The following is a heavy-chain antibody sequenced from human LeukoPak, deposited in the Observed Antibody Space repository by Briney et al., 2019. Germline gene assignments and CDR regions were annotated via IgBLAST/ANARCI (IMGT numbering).Heavy chain of an antibody. D-gene: IGHD2-2*01. CDR3: ARDTTGYCSSTSCYPGTPYNWFDP. Sequence: GGSLRLSCAASGFTFSSYAMHWVRQAPGKGLEWVAVISYDGSNKYYADSVKGRFTISRDNSKNTLYLQMNSLRAEDTAVYYCARDTTGYCSSTSCYPGTPYNWFDPWGQGTLVTVSS. CDR1: GFTFSSYA. J-gene: IGHJ5*02. CDR2: ISYDGSNK. V-gene: IGHV3-30-3*01.